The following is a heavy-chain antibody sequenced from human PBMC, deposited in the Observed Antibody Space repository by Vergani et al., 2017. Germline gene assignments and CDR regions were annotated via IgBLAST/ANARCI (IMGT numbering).Heavy chain of an antibody. CDR2: ISYDGSNK. CDR3: AKDYSNYGVEGYYYMDV. V-gene: IGHV3-30*18. D-gene: IGHD4-11*01. CDR1: GFTFSSYG. Sequence: QVHLVESGGGVVQPGRSLRLSCAASGFTFSSYGMHWVRQAPGKGLEWVAVISYDGSNKYYADSVKGRFTISRDNSKNTLYLQMNSLRAEDTAVYYCAKDYSNYGVEGYYYMDVWGKXP. J-gene: IGHJ6*03.